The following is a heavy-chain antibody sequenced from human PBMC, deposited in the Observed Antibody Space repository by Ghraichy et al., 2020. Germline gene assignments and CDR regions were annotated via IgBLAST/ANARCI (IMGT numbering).Heavy chain of an antibody. CDR3: ARDRGTHWAVTSHHFDS. J-gene: IGHJ5*01. Sequence: GGSLRLSCAASGFNFNTYIMTWIRQAPGKGLEWISYISGSSSTIYYADSVKGRFTISRDNAKNSLFLQMNSLRDEDTAVYYCARDRGTHWAVTSHHFDSWVPGILVTVSS. CDR1: GFNFNTYI. D-gene: IGHD4-17*01. CDR2: ISGSSSTI. V-gene: IGHV3-48*02.